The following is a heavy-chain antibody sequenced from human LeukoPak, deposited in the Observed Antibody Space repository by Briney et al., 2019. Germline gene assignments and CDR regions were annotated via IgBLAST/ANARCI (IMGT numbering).Heavy chain of an antibody. Sequence: SETLSLTCTVSGGSISSYYWSWIRQPPGKGLEWIGYIYYSGSTNYNPSLKSRVTISVDTSKNQFSLKLSSVTAADTAVYYCARGRSWNYYYYMDVWGEGTTVTVSS. CDR2: IYYSGST. CDR3: ARGRSWNYYYYMDV. V-gene: IGHV4-59*01. J-gene: IGHJ6*03. D-gene: IGHD1-26*01. CDR1: GGSISSYY.